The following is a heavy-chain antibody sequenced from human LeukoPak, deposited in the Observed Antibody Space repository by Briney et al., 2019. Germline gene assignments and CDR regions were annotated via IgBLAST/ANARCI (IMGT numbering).Heavy chain of an antibody. CDR1: GGGFSRKY. Sequence: GGSLTLTCAVWGGGFSRKYRRGVRQSPGEGGEGVGDMYSDGDTYYARSVKGRFTISRSNSKNTLYLQMNSLRPEDTAVYYCARGEGGILATPEDCWGQGTLVTVSS. CDR2: MYSDGDT. V-gene: IGHV3-53*01. J-gene: IGHJ4*02. CDR3: ARGEGGILATPEDC. D-gene: IGHD1-14*01.